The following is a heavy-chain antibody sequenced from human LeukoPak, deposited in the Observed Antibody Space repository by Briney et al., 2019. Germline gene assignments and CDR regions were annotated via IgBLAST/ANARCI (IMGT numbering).Heavy chain of an antibody. Sequence: AGGSLRLSCAVSGSTLRSYSMKWGRQAPGKGLEWVSYISSSSDTVYYADSVKGRFTISRDNAKNSLYLQMNSLKAEDTAVYYCERHMRDMATISYWGQGTLVTVSS. CDR2: ISSSSDTV. CDR3: ERHMRDMATISY. D-gene: IGHD5-24*01. CDR1: GSTLRSYS. V-gene: IGHV3-48*01. J-gene: IGHJ4*02.